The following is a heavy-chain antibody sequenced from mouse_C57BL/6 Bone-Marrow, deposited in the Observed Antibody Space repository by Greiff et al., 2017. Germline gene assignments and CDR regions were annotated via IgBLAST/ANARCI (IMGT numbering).Heavy chain of an antibody. D-gene: IGHD3-2*02. J-gene: IGHJ2*01. Sequence: EVKLVESGGDLVKPGGSLKLSCAASGFTFSSYGMSWVRQTPDKRLEWVATISSGGSYTYYPDSVKGRFTMSRDNAKNTLYLQMSSLKSEDTASYDCARLDSAGYFDYWGQGTTLTVSS. V-gene: IGHV5-6*01. CDR1: GFTFSSYG. CDR3: ARLDSAGYFDY. CDR2: ISSGGSYT.